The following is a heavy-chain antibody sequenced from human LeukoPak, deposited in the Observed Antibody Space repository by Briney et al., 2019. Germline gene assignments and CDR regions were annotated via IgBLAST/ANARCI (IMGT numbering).Heavy chain of an antibody. CDR3: ARWYSSSSRAFDI. D-gene: IGHD6-6*01. V-gene: IGHV4-59*01. CDR2: IYYSGST. J-gene: IGHJ3*02. Sequence: SETLSLTCTVSGGSISSYYWSWIRQPPGKGLEWIGYIYYSGSTSYNPSLESRVTISVDTSKNQFSLKLSSVTAADTAVYFCARWYSSSSRAFDIWGQGTMVTVSS. CDR1: GGSISSYY.